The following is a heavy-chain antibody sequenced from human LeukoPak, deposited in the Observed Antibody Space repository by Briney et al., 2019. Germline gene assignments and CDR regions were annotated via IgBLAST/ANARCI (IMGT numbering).Heavy chain of an antibody. V-gene: IGHV3-48*03. J-gene: IGHJ4*02. Sequence: GGSLRLSCAASGFTFSSYEMNWARQAPGKGLEWLSFIRSSATTTYYADSVKGRFTISRDNAKNSLYLQMNSLRADDTAVYYCAGYRSGWYSLFYWGQGTLVTVSS. CDR1: GFTFSSYE. D-gene: IGHD6-19*01. CDR3: AGYRSGWYSLFY. CDR2: IRSSATTT.